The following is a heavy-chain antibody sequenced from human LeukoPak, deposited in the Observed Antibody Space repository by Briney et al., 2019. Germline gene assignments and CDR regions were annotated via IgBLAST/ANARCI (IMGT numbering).Heavy chain of an antibody. Sequence: GGSLRLSCAASGFTLSSYAMSWARQAPGKGLEWVSATSGSGGSTYYADSVKGRFTISRDNSKNTLYLQTNSLRAEDTAVYYCAKGRLSGVVVAGYGMDVWGQGTTITVSS. J-gene: IGHJ6*02. CDR2: TSGSGGST. D-gene: IGHD6-19*01. CDR1: GFTLSSYA. V-gene: IGHV3-23*01. CDR3: AKGRLSGVVVAGYGMDV.